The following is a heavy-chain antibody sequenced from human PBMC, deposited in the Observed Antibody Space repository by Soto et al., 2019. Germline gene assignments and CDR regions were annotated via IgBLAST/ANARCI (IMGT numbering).Heavy chain of an antibody. J-gene: IGHJ4*02. Sequence: ASVKVSCKASGYTFTSYGISWVRQAPGQGLEWMGWISAYNGNTNYAQKLQGRLTMTTDTSTSTAYMELRSLRSDDTAVYYCAKYQCTSTSCYTFFFDSWGQGTLVTVSS. D-gene: IGHD2-2*02. V-gene: IGHV1-18*04. CDR2: ISAYNGNT. CDR1: GYTFTSYG. CDR3: AKYQCTSTSCYTFFFDS.